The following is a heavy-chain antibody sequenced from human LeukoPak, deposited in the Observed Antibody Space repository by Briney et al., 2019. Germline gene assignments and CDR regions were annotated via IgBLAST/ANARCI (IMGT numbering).Heavy chain of an antibody. CDR3: ARVIAAAGSYPFDY. Sequence: GGSLRLSCAASGFTFSSYAMSWVRQAPGKGLEWVSAISGSGGSTYYADSVKGRFTISRDNSKNTLCLQMNSLRAEDTAVYYCARVIAAAGSYPFDYWGQGTLVTVSS. D-gene: IGHD6-13*01. CDR1: GFTFSSYA. V-gene: IGHV3-23*01. J-gene: IGHJ4*02. CDR2: ISGSGGST.